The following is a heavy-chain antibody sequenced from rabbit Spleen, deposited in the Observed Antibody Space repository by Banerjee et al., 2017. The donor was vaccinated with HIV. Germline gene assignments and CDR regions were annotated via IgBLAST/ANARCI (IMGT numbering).Heavy chain of an antibody. CDR1: GVSFSSNNY. D-gene: IGHD1-1*01. CDR3: ARDTSSSFSSYGMDL. J-gene: IGHJ6*01. V-gene: IGHV1S40*01. CDR2: IHAGSNGFT. Sequence: QSLEESGGDLVKPGASLTLTCTASGVSFSSNNYMCWVRQAPGKGLEWIACIHAGSNGFTYFASWAKGRFTISKTSSTTVTLQMTSLTVADTATYFCARDTSSSFSSYGMDLWGPGTLVTVS.